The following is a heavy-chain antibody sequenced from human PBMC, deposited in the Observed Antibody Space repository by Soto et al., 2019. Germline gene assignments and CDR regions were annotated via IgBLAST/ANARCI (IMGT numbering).Heavy chain of an antibody. D-gene: IGHD3-22*01. CDR3: ARDPGLTTYYYDSSGYYFDY. V-gene: IGHV1-18*01. J-gene: IGHJ4*02. CDR1: GYTFTSYG. CDR2: ISAYNGNT. Sequence: ASVKVSCKASGYTFTSYGISWVRQAPGQGLEWMGWISAYNGNTNYAQKLQGRVTMTTDTSTSTAYMELRSLRSDDTAVYYRARDPGLTTYYYDSSGYYFDYWGQGTLVTVSS.